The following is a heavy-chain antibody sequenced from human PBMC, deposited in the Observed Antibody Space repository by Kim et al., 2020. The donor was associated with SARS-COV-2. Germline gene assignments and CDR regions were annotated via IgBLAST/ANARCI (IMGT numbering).Heavy chain of an antibody. J-gene: IGHJ4*02. CDR3: ARLYYSTLEKYFDY. D-gene: IGHD3-10*01. Sequence: SPSYQGQVTISADKSISTAYLQWSSLKASDTAMYYCARLYYSTLEKYFDYWGQGTLVTVSS. V-gene: IGHV5-51*01.